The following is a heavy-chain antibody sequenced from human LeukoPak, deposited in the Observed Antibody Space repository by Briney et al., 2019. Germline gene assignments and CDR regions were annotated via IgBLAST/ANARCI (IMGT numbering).Heavy chain of an antibody. J-gene: IGHJ4*02. CDR2: IYYTGST. CDR1: GGSISEYY. V-gene: IGHV4-59*01. CDR3: ARGGNFYRGHYFDY. Sequence: PSETLSLTCTVSGGSISEYYWYWIRQPPGKGLEWIGYIYYTGSTKYHPSLKSRLTISVDTSKNQFSLRQTSVTAADTAVYYCARGGNFYRGHYFDYWGQGALVTVSS. D-gene: IGHD1-26*01.